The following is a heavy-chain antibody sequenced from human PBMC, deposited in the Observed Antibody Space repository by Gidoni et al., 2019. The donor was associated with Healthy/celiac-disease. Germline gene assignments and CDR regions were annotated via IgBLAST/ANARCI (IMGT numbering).Heavy chain of an antibody. CDR3: ARVAGYSSSFYYYYYGMDV. D-gene: IGHD6-13*01. V-gene: IGHV3-53*02. CDR1: GFTVSSNY. Sequence: EVQLVETGGGLIQPGGSLRLSCAASGFTVSSNYLSWVRQAPGKGLEWVSVIYSGGSTYYADSVKGRFTISRDNSKNTLYLQMNSLRAEDTAVYYCARVAGYSSSFYYYYYGMDVWGQGTTVTVSS. CDR2: IYSGGST. J-gene: IGHJ6*02.